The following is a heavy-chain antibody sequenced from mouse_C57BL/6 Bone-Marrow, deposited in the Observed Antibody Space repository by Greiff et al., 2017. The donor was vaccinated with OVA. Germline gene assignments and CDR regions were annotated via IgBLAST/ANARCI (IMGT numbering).Heavy chain of an antibody. CDR1: GFTFSDYG. Sequence: EVMLVESGGGLVKPGGSLKLSCAASGFTFSDYGMHWVRQAPEKGLEWVAYISSGSSTIYYADTVKGRFTISRDNAKNTLFLQMTSLRSEDTAMYYCARYCFDYWGQGTTLTVSS. CDR3: ARYCFDY. CDR2: ISSGSSTI. V-gene: IGHV5-17*01. J-gene: IGHJ2*01.